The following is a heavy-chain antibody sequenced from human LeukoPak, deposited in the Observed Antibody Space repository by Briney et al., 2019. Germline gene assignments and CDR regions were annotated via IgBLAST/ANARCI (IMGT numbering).Heavy chain of an antibody. Sequence: GASVKVSCKASGYTFTGFYMHWVRQAPGQGLEWMGRINPNSGGTNYAQKFQGRVTMTRDTSISTAYMQLSGLRSDDTAVYYCARGSAGYCSGGSCYWFDPWGQGTLVTVSS. CDR2: INPNSGGT. V-gene: IGHV1-2*06. J-gene: IGHJ5*02. D-gene: IGHD2-15*01. CDR1: GYTFTGFY. CDR3: ARGSAGYCSGGSCYWFDP.